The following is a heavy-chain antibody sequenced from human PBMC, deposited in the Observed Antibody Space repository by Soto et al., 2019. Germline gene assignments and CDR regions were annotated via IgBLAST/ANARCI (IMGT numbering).Heavy chain of an antibody. CDR2: ISYDGSNK. CDR1: GFTFSSYG. J-gene: IGHJ6*02. Sequence: GGSLRLSCAASGFTFSSYGMHWVRQAPGKGLEWVAVISYDGSNKYYADSVKGRFTISRDNSKNTLYLQMNSLRAEDTAVYYCAKTDDSSGYYYVRYYYYGMDVWGQGTTVTVSS. V-gene: IGHV3-30*18. CDR3: AKTDDSSGYYYVRYYYYGMDV. D-gene: IGHD3-22*01.